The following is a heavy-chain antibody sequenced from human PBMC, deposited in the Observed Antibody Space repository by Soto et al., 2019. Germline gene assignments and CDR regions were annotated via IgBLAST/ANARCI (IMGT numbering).Heavy chain of an antibody. D-gene: IGHD6-13*01. CDR1: GGSISSYY. CDR2: IDWDDDE. J-gene: IGHJ4*02. V-gene: IGHV2-70*11. CDR3: ARTLGSSTLDY. Sequence: LSLTCTVSGGSISSYYLNLIRQPPGKALEWLARIDWDDDEYYSTSLKTRLTISKDTSKNLVVLTMTNMDPTDTATYYCARTLGSSTLDYWGQGTLVTVSS.